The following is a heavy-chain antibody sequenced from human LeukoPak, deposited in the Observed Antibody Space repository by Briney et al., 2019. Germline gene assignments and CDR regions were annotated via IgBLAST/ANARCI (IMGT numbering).Heavy chain of an antibody. D-gene: IGHD2-15*01. Sequence: ASVKVSCKASGYTFTSYAVHWVRQAPGQRLEWMGWINAGNGNTKYSQKFQGRVTITRDTSASTAYMELSSLRSEDTAVYYCARDGCSGGSCYYPQSAWFDPWGQGTLVTVSS. J-gene: IGHJ5*02. CDR1: GYTFTSYA. CDR2: INAGNGNT. V-gene: IGHV1-3*01. CDR3: ARDGCSGGSCYYPQSAWFDP.